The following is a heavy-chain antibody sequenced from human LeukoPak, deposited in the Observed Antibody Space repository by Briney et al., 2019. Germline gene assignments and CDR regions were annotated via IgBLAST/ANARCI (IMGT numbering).Heavy chain of an antibody. CDR3: ARVGNYDSSGYYYYYYYMDV. CDR2: IYYSGST. J-gene: IGHJ6*03. V-gene: IGHV4-59*01. CDR1: GGSISSYY. Sequence: SETLSLTCTVSGGSISSYYWSWIRQPPGKGLEWIGYIYYSGSTNYNPSLKSRVTISVDTSKNQFSLKLSSVTAADTAVYYCARVGNYDSSGYYYYYYYMDVWGKGTTVTISS. D-gene: IGHD3-22*01.